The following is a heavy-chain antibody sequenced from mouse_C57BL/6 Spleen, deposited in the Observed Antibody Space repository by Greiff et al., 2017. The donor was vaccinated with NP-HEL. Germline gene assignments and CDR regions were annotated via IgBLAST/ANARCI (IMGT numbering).Heavy chain of an antibody. CDR2: IDPSDSYT. J-gene: IGHJ4*01. D-gene: IGHD3-2*02. CDR1: GYTFTSDW. Sequence: QVQLQQPGAELVRPGTSVKLSCKASGYTFTSDWMHWVKQRPGQGLEWIGVIDPSDSYTNYNQKFQGKATLPVDTSSSTAYLQLSSLTSEDEAVDYCARQRGTAQATKAMDYWGQGTSVTVSS. CDR3: ARQRGTAQATKAMDY. V-gene: IGHV1-59*01.